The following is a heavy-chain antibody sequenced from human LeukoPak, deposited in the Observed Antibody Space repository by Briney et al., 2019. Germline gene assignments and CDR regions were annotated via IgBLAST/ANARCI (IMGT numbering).Heavy chain of an antibody. V-gene: IGHV1-46*01. CDR2: NNPSGGST. CDR1: GGTFSSYA. D-gene: IGHD1-26*01. Sequence: ASVKVSCKASGGTFSSYAISWVRQAPGQGLEWMGINNPSGGSTSYAQKFQGRVTMTRDTSTSTVYMELSSLRSEDTAVYYCARDAGHSGYYYGMDVWGQGTTVTVSS. CDR3: ARDAGHSGYYYGMDV. J-gene: IGHJ6*02.